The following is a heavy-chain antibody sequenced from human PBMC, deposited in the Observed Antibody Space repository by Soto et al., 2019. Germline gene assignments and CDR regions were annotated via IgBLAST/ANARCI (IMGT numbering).Heavy chain of an antibody. D-gene: IGHD6-13*01. V-gene: IGHV1-8*01. J-gene: IGHJ5*02. CDR1: GYTFTSYD. Sequence: ASVKVSCKASGYTFTSYDINWVRQATGQGLEWMGWMNPNSGNTGYAQKFQGRVTMTRNTSISTAYMELSSLRSEDTAVYYCARSGSSIAAADWFVPWGHGTLATVSS. CDR2: MNPNSGNT. CDR3: ARSGSSIAAADWFVP.